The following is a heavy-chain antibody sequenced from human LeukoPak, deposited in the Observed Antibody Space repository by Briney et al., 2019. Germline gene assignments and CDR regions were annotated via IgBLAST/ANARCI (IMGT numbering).Heavy chain of an antibody. J-gene: IGHJ4*02. CDR3: ASQDGLLRFDY. CDR1: GGSISSYY. Sequence: SETLSLTCTVSGGSISSYYWSWIRQPPGKGLEWIGYIYYSGSTNYNPSLKSRVTISVDTSRNQFSLKLSSVTAADTAVYYCASQDGLLRFDYWGQGTLVTVSS. CDR2: IYYSGST. V-gene: IGHV4-59*01. D-gene: IGHD2-15*01.